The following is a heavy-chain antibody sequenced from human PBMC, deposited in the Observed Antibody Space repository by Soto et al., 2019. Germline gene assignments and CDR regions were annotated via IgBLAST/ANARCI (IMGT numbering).Heavy chain of an antibody. CDR1: GFTFDDYT. CDR3: AKDISPGSGYYYGPDY. D-gene: IGHD3-22*01. CDR2: ISWDGGST. Sequence: SGGSLRLSCAASGFTFDDYTMHWVRQAPGKGLEWVSLISWDGGSTYYADSVKGRFTISRDNSKNSLYLQMNSLRTEDTALYYCAKDISPGSGYYYGPDYWGQGTLVTVSS. J-gene: IGHJ4*02. V-gene: IGHV3-43*01.